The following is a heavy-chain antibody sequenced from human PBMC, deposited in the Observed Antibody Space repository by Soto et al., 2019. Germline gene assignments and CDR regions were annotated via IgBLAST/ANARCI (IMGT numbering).Heavy chain of an antibody. V-gene: IGHV1-58*01. CDR3: AARGATGSSYYSGLDV. CDR2: IVVGSGNT. J-gene: IGHJ6*02. D-gene: IGHD3-16*01. Sequence: AASVKVSCKASGFTFTSSAVQWVRQARGQRLEWIGWIVVGSGNTNYAQKFRERVTITRDMSTGTAYMQLSSLRSDDTAVYYCAARGATGSSYYSGLDVWGQGTTVTVSS. CDR1: GFTFTSSA.